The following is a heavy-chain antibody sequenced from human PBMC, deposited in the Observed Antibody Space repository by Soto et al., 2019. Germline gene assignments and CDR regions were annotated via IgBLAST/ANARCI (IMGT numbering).Heavy chain of an antibody. V-gene: IGHV4-39*01. Sequence: PSETLSLTCTASDGSFTTYYWGWIRQPPGKGLEWIGSIYYSGSTYYNPSLKSRVTISVDTSKNQFSLKLSSVTAADTAVYYCARTYYYDSSGYFSFDYWGQGTLVTVSS. J-gene: IGHJ4*02. CDR3: ARTYYYDSSGYFSFDY. D-gene: IGHD3-22*01. CDR2: IYYSGST. CDR1: DGSFTTYY.